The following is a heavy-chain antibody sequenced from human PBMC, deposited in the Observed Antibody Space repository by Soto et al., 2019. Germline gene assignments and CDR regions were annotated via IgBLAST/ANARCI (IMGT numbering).Heavy chain of an antibody. CDR1: GGSISSYY. Sequence: QVQLQESGPGLLKPSETLSLTCTVSGGSISSYYWSWIRQPPGKGLEWIGYIYYSGSTNYSPSLKSRVTISVDTSKNQFSLRLTSVTAADTAVYYCARHGSGTYVRFDYWGQGTLVTVSS. CDR3: ARHGSGTYVRFDY. D-gene: IGHD1-26*01. CDR2: IYYSGST. V-gene: IGHV4-59*08. J-gene: IGHJ4*02.